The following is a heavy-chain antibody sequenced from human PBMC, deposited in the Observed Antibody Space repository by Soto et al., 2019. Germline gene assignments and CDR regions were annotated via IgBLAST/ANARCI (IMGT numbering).Heavy chain of an antibody. D-gene: IGHD2-2*01. CDR3: AKGGSNQLLPPYNWFDP. CDR2: ISGSGGST. V-gene: IGHV3-23*01. CDR1: GFTFSSYA. Sequence: EVQLLESGGGLVQPGGSLRLSCAASGFTFSSYAMSWVRQAPGKGLEWVSAISGSGGSTYYADSVKGRFTISRDNSKNTLYLQMNSLRAEDTAVYYCAKGGSNQLLPPYNWFDPWGQGTLVTVSS. J-gene: IGHJ5*02.